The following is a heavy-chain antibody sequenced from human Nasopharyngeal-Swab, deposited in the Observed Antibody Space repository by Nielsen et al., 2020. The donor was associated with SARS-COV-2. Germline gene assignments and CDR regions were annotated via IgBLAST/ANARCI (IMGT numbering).Heavy chain of an antibody. J-gene: IGHJ4*02. CDR3: ARVGGGRYCSGGSCPYYFDY. D-gene: IGHD2-15*01. CDR2: ISSSSSYK. V-gene: IGHV3-21*01. Sequence: GEELKISWAAYGFTVRSYSMNWGRQAPGKGLEGVASISSSSSYKYDADSEKGRFTISRDNAKNSLYLQMNSLRAEDTAVYYCARVGGGRYCSGGSCPYYFDYWGQGTLVTVSS. CDR1: GFTVRSYS.